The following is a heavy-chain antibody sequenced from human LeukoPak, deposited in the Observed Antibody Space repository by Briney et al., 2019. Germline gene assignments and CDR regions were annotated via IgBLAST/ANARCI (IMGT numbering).Heavy chain of an antibody. CDR3: AREKLVERNWFDP. CDR2: INSDGSST. CDR1: GFTFSSYW. J-gene: IGHJ5*02. D-gene: IGHD6-13*01. Sequence: GGSLRLSCAASGFTFSSYWMHWVRQAPGKGLVWVSRINSDGSSTSYADSVKGRFTISRDNAKNTLYLQMNSLRAEDTAVYHCAREKLVERNWFDPWGQGTLVTVSS. V-gene: IGHV3-74*01.